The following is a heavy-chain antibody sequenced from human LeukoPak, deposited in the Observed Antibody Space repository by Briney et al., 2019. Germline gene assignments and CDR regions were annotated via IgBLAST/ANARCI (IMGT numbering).Heavy chain of an antibody. CDR2: ISSSGSIK. D-gene: IGHD6-19*01. Sequence: GGSLRLSCIASGFAFNSYETNWVRQAPGKGLEWVSYISSSGSIKHYADSVKGRFTISRDNAKNSLYLQMNSLRAEDTAVYYCARARYTSGWETLDYWGQGTLVTVSS. CDR3: ARARYTSGWETLDY. V-gene: IGHV3-48*03. J-gene: IGHJ4*02. CDR1: GFAFNSYE.